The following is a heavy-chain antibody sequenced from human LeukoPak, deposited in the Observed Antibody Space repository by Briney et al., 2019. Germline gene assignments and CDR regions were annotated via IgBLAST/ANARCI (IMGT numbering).Heavy chain of an antibody. V-gene: IGHV3-53*01. CDR2: IYSGGGT. CDR1: GFTVSSAC. Sequence: GGSLRLSCAASGFTVSSACMTWVRQTPGRGLEWVSVIYSGGGTYYADSVKGRFTTSRDSSKNTLYLQMNSLRAEDTAVYYCARGPKGKYYFDYWGQGTLVTVSS. CDR3: ARGPKGKYYFDY. J-gene: IGHJ4*02.